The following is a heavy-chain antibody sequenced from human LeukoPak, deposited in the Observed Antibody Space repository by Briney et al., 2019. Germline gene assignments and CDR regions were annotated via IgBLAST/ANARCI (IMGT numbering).Heavy chain of an antibody. CDR3: ARGESFAFDV. Sequence: PGGSLRLSCAGSGLFFSTYDMGWVRHAPGKGLEWVSSIRRAGDRTYYEDSVKGRSPISRDYSRNTMFLQMTSLRAEDTPVYYCARGESFAFDVWGQGTMVTVPS. CDR2: IRRAGDRT. J-gene: IGHJ3*01. V-gene: IGHV3-23*01. CDR1: GLFFSTYD.